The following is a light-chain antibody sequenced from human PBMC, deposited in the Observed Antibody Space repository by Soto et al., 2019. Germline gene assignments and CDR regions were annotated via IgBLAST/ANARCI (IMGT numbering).Light chain of an antibody. J-gene: IGKJ4*01. CDR2: GAS. CDR3: QQYNSWPLT. CDR1: HSVSSN. Sequence: EFVLTQSPGTLSLSPGERATLSCRASHSVSSNLAWYQQKPGQAPRLLIYGASTRATGFPARFSGSGSGTEFILTISSLQSEDFAVYYCQQYNSWPLTFGGGTKVDIK. V-gene: IGKV3-15*01.